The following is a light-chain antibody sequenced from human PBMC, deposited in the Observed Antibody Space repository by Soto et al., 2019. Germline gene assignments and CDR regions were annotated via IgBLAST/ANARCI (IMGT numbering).Light chain of an antibody. CDR3: QQYGRTPFT. V-gene: IGKV3-20*01. J-gene: IGKJ3*01. Sequence: EMVLTQSPGTLSLSPGERATLSCRASQSVSSNNLAWYQQRPGQAPRVVIYGASTRATGIPERFSGSGSGTYFTLTISRLETEDFAVYYCQQYGRTPFTFGPGTKVDIK. CDR1: QSVSSNN. CDR2: GAS.